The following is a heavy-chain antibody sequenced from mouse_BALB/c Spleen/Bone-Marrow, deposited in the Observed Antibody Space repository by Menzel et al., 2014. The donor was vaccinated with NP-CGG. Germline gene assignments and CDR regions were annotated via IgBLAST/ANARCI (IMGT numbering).Heavy chain of an antibody. Sequence: VQLQESGAELVRPGTSVQVSCKASGYAFTNYLIERVKQRPGQGLEWIGVINPGSGGTNYNEKFKGKATLTADKSSSTAYMQLSSLTSDDSAVYCCARGDYRSYYFDYWGHGTPLTGSS. D-gene: IGHD2-14*01. CDR3: ARGDYRSYYFDY. V-gene: IGHV1-54*01. CDR2: INPGSGGT. CDR1: GYAFTNYL. J-gene: IGHJ2*01.